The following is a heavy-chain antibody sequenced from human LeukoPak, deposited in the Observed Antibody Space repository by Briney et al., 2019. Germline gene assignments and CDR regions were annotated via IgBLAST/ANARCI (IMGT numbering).Heavy chain of an antibody. CDR3: AKAIGRYGFDY. D-gene: IGHD4-17*01. CDR2: ISYDGSNK. V-gene: IGHV3-30*18. Sequence: PGGSLRLSCAASGFTFSSYGMHWVRQAPGKGLEWVAVISYDGSNKYYADSVKGRFTISRDNSKNTLYLQMNSLRAEDTAVYYCAKAIGRYGFDYWGQGTLVTVSS. CDR1: GFTFSSYG. J-gene: IGHJ4*02.